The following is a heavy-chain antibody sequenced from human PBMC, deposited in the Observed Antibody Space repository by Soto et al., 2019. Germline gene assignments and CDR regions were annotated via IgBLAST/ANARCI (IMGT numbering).Heavy chain of an antibody. CDR1: GGTFSSYA. Sequence: QVQLVQSGAEVKKPGSSVKVSCKASGGTFSSYAISWVRQAPGQGLEWMGGIIPIFGTANYAQKFQGRVTITADESTSTAYMELSSLRSEDTAVYYXARVPXXSSXXXXXXXFDPWGQGTLVTVSS. J-gene: IGHJ5*02. CDR3: ARVPXXSSXXXXXXXFDP. CDR2: IIPIFGTA. V-gene: IGHV1-69*12. D-gene: IGHD6-19*01.